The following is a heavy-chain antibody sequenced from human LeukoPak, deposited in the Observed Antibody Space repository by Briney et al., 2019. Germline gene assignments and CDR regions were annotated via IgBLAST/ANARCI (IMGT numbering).Heavy chain of an antibody. CDR3: ARDRSSSWRLDY. Sequence: SVKVPCKASGGTFSSYAISWVRQAPGQGLEWMGGIIPIFGTANYAQKFQGRVTITTDESTSTAYMELSSLRSEDTAVYYCARDRSSSWRLDYWGQGTLVTVSS. CDR1: GGTFSSYA. D-gene: IGHD6-13*01. CDR2: IIPIFGTA. V-gene: IGHV1-69*05. J-gene: IGHJ4*02.